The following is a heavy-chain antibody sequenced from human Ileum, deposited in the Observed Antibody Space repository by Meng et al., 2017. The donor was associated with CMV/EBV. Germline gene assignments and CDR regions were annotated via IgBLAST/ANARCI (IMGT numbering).Heavy chain of an antibody. CDR3: ARMANWNYGFHYGMDV. J-gene: IGHJ6*02. CDR1: GFTVSTNY. V-gene: IGHV3-66*02. D-gene: IGHD1-7*01. CDR2: IYAGGST. Sequence: GGSLRLSCVVSGFTVSTNYMSWVRQAPGKGLEWVSAIYAGGSTYFVDSVKGRFTISRDNAKNTVYLQMNSLRGEDTAVYYCARMANWNYGFHYGMDVWGQGNTV.